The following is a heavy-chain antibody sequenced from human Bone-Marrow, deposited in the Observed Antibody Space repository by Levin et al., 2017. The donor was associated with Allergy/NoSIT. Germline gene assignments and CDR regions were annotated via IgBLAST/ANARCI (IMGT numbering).Heavy chain of an antibody. Sequence: GGSLRLSCEASGFIFSDYYMAWIRQAPGQGLEWVSSMSSTGGTILYADSVKGRFTISRDNAKNFLFLQMTGLTVDDTAVYYCAREGSPAWGQGTLVAVSS. CDR3: AREGSPA. V-gene: IGHV3-11*01. D-gene: IGHD3-10*01. CDR2: MSSTGGTI. CDR1: GFIFSDYY. J-gene: IGHJ4*02.